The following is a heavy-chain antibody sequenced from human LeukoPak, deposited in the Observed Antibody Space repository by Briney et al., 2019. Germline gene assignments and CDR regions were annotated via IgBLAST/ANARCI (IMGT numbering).Heavy chain of an antibody. CDR2: IYYSGST. D-gene: IGHD1-26*01. J-gene: IGHJ4*02. CDR3: ARLKWEPYFDY. CDR1: GGSISSSSYY. V-gene: IGHV4-39*01. Sequence: SETLSLTCTVSGGSISSSSYYWGWIRQPPGKGLEWIGSIYYSGSTYYNPSLKSRVTISVDTSKNQFSLKLSSVTAADTAVYYCARLKWEPYFDYWGQGTLVTVSS.